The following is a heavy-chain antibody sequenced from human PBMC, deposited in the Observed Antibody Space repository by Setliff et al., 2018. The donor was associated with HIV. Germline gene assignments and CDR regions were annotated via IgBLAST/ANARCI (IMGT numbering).Heavy chain of an antibody. CDR1: GGTFRGFG. J-gene: IGHJ6*03. CDR3: ATNPEMATVNYYYYYMDV. V-gene: IGHV1-69*13. D-gene: IGHD4-4*01. CDR2: IIPIFGTP. Sequence: ASVKVSCKASGGTFRGFGISWVVQAPGQGLEWMGQIIPIFGTPRYAQKFQGRVTITADESTSTVYMELSSLRSEDTAVYYCATNPEMATVNYYYYYMDVWGKGTTVTVSS.